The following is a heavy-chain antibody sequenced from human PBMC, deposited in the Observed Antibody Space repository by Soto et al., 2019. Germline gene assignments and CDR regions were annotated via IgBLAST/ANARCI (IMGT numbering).Heavy chain of an antibody. D-gene: IGHD4-4*01. Sequence: EEHLLESGGGLVQPGGSLKLSCAASGFPFSIYSMSWVRQAPGKGLQWVSGISATGATRHYADSLRGRLSISRDNSRNTLYLQMNSLRAEDTAVYFCAKSRGDSRPLYYFDSWGQGTLVTVSS. V-gene: IGHV3-23*01. CDR3: AKSRGDSRPLYYFDS. CDR2: ISATGATR. CDR1: GFPFSIYS. J-gene: IGHJ4*02.